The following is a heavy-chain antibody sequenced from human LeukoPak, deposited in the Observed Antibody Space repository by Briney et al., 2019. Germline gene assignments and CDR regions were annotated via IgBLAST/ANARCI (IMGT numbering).Heavy chain of an antibody. CDR1: GFTFSSYS. CDR2: ISSSSSTI. CDR3: ARGVILTAHFDS. V-gene: IGHV3-48*02. Sequence: GGSLRLSCAASGFTFSSYSMNWVRQAPGKGLEWVSYISSSSSTIYYADSVKGRFTISRDNAKNSLFLQMDSLRDEDTAVYYCARGVILTAHFDSGGQGPLATVS. D-gene: IGHD3-9*01. J-gene: IGHJ4*02.